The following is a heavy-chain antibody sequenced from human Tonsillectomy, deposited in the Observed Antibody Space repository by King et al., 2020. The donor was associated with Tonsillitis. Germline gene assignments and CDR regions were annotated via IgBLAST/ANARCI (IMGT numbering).Heavy chain of an antibody. CDR3: ARRDYYDSSDFAPLFDY. CDR1: GFSFSNYA. D-gene: IGHD3-22*01. CDR2: ITGNGDST. V-gene: IGHV3-23*04. Sequence: VQLVESGGSLVQPGGSLRLSCAASGFSFSNYAMSWVRQAPGKGPEWGSGITGNGDSTYYADSWKGRFTISRDNSKDTLYLEMNSLRVEDTAVYYCARRDYYDSSDFAPLFDYWGQGTLVSLSS. J-gene: IGHJ4*02.